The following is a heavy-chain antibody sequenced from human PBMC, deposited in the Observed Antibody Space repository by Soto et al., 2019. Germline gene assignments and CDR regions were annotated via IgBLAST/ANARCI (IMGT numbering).Heavy chain of an antibody. Sequence: GGSLRLSCAASGFTFSSYGMHWVRQAPGKGLEWVAVIWYDGSNKYYADSVKGRFTISRDNSENTLYLQMNSLRAEDTAVYYCARDRILLYYYYGMDVWGQGTTVTVSS. CDR2: IWYDGSNK. J-gene: IGHJ6*02. CDR1: GFTFSSYG. V-gene: IGHV3-33*01. CDR3: ARDRILLYYYYGMDV.